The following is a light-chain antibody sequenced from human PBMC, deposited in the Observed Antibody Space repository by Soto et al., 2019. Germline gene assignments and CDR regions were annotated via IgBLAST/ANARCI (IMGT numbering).Light chain of an antibody. V-gene: IGKV3-20*01. CDR1: QSASSSY. CDR2: GAS. CDR3: QQYGSSRT. J-gene: IGKJ1*01. Sequence: EIVFTQSPGTLSLSPGERATLSCRASQSASSSYLAWYQQKPGQAPRLLIYGASSRATGIPDRFSGSGSGTDFTLTISRLEPEDFAVYYCQQYGSSRTFGQGTKGDIK.